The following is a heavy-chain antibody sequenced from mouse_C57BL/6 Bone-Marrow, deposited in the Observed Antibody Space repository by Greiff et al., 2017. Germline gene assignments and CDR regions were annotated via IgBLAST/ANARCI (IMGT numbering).Heavy chain of an antibody. CDR1: GYTFTDYY. CDR3: ARSDDYLEYFDV. Sequence: QVQLQQSGAELVRPGASVKLSCKASGYTFTDYYINWVKQRPGQGLEWIARIYPGSGNTYYNEKFKGKATLTAEKSSSTAYMQLSSLTSEDSAVYFCARSDDYLEYFDVWGRGTTVTVCS. V-gene: IGHV1-76*01. J-gene: IGHJ1*03. CDR2: IYPGSGNT. D-gene: IGHD2-4*01.